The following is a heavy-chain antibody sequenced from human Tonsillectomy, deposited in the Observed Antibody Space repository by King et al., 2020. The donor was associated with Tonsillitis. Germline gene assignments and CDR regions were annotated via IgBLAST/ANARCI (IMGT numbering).Heavy chain of an antibody. V-gene: IGHV3-23*04. Sequence: VQLVESGGGLVQPGGSLRLSCAVSGFTFSSYAMSWVRQAPGKGLEWVSTISDSVGSTYYADSVKGRFTISRDNSKSTLYLQMNSLRAEDTAIYYCAKRDGYYWGQGTLVTVSS. J-gene: IGHJ4*02. CDR1: GFTFSSYA. CDR2: ISDSVGST. CDR3: AKRDGYY. D-gene: IGHD4-17*01.